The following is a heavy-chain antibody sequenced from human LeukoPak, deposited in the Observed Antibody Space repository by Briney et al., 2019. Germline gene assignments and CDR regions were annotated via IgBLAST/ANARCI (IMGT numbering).Heavy chain of an antibody. CDR1: GFTFSNAW. CDR3: TTGHYGGHGELDY. CDR2: IKSKTDGGTT. Sequence: GGSLRLSCAASGFTFSNAWMSWVRQAPGKGLEWVGLIKSKTDGGTTDYAAPVKGRFTISRDDSKNTLYLQMNSLKTEDTAVYYCTTGHYGGHGELDYWGQGTLVTVSS. V-gene: IGHV3-15*01. D-gene: IGHD4-23*01. J-gene: IGHJ4*02.